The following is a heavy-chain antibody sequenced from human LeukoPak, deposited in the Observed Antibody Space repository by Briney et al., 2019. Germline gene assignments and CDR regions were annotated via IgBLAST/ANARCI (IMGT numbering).Heavy chain of an antibody. V-gene: IGHV3-33*01. CDR2: IWYDGSNK. CDR1: GFTFSSYG. Sequence: AGGSLRLSCAASGFTFSSYGMHWVRQAPGKGLEWVAVIWYDGSNKYYADSVKGRFTTSRDNSKNTLYLQMNSLRAEDTAVYYCARDPDSWLLDYWGQGTLVTVSS. D-gene: IGHD5-24*01. J-gene: IGHJ4*02. CDR3: ARDPDSWLLDY.